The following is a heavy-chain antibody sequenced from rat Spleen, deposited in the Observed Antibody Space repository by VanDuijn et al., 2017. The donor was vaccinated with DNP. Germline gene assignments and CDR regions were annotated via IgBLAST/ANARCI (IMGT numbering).Heavy chain of an antibody. CDR3: ARDEPESLTTEGIPYWYFDF. V-gene: IGHV5-31*01. Sequence: EVQLVESGGDLVQPGRSLKLSCVASGFTFNNYWMTWIRQVPGKGLEWVASITSSGGSTYYPDSVKGRFTISRDNAKNTLYLQMNSLRSEDTATYYCARDEPESLTTEGIPYWYFDFWGQGVMVTVSS. D-gene: IGHD1-11*01. J-gene: IGHJ2*01. CDR2: ITSSGGST. CDR1: GFTFNNYW.